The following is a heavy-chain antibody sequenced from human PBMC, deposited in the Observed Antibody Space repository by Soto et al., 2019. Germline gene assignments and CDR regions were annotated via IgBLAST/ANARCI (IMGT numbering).Heavy chain of an antibody. CDR1: VFTFTSSA. D-gene: IGHD1-26*01. Sequence: SVKVSCKASVFTFTSSAMQWVRQARGQRLEWIGWIVVGSGNTNYAQKFQERVTITRDMSTSTAYMELSSLRSEDTAVYYCAAGFYSGSYALNYWGQGTLVTVSS. CDR3: AAGFYSGSYALNY. V-gene: IGHV1-58*02. CDR2: IVVGSGNT. J-gene: IGHJ4*02.